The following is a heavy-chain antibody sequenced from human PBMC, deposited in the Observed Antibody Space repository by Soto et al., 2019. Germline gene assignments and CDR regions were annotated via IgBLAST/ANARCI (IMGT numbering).Heavy chain of an antibody. CDR3: ARQTGDDGGSLAQNWFDP. D-gene: IGHD2-21*02. J-gene: IGHJ5*02. CDR2: IYPGDSDT. CDR1: GYSFTSDC. V-gene: IGHV5-51*01. Sequence: PWEPLKISCKGSGYSFTSDCIGWVRQMPGKGREWMWIIYPGDSDTRYSPSFQGQVTISADKSISTAYLQWRSLKASDTAMYYCARQTGDDGGSLAQNWFDPWGQGTLVNVSS.